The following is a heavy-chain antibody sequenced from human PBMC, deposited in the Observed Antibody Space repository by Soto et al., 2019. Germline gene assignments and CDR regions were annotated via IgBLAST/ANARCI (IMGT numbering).Heavy chain of an antibody. D-gene: IGHD6-19*01. CDR1: GFTFSNYW. V-gene: IGHV3-74*01. CDR2: INADGSST. J-gene: IGHJ6*02. CDR3: VTPARGSGWSYYYYNGLDV. Sequence: GGSLRLSCAASGFTFSNYWMYWVRQAPGQGLVWVSRINADGSSTSYADSVKGRFTISRDNAKDTLYLQMNSLTAEDTGVYYCVTPARGSGWSYYYYNGLDVWGQGTTVTVSS.